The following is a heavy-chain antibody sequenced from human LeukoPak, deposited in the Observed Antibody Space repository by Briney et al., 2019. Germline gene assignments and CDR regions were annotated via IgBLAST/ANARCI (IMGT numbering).Heavy chain of an antibody. CDR1: GGTFSSYA. CDR3: ARLAGVPNWFDP. J-gene: IGHJ5*02. Sequence: GASVKVSCKASGGTFSSYAISWVRQAPGQGLEWMGRIIPILGIANYAQKFQGRVTITADKSTSTAYMELSSLRSEDTAVYYCARLAGVPNWFDPWGQGTLVTVSS. V-gene: IGHV1-69*04. CDR2: IIPILGIA. D-gene: IGHD2-8*01.